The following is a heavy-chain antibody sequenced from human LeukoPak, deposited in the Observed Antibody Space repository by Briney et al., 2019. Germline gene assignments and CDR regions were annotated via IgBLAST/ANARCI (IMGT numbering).Heavy chain of an antibody. Sequence: ASVKVSCKASGYTFTGYYMHWVRQAPGQGLEWMGWIGPNSGGTNYAQKFQGWVTMTRDTSISTAYMELSRLRSDDTAVYYCARGEDTYLAHFDYRGQGTLVTVSS. V-gene: IGHV1-2*04. CDR1: GYTFTGYY. J-gene: IGHJ4*02. CDR2: IGPNSGGT. CDR3: ARGEDTYLAHFDY. D-gene: IGHD3-10*01.